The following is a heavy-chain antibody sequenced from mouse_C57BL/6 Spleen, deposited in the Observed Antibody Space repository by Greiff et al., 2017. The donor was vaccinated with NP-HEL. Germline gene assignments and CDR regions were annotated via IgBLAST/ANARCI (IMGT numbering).Heavy chain of an antibody. CDR1: GYTFTSYW. D-gene: IGHD2-2*01. CDR2: IDPSDSYT. Sequence: QVQLQQPGAELVKPGASVKLSCKASGYTFTSYWMQWVKQRPGQGLEWIGEIDPSDSYTNYNQKFKGKATLTVDTSSSTAYMQLSSLTSEDSAVYYCARSRGVTTTRVDYWGQGTTLTVSS. V-gene: IGHV1-50*01. J-gene: IGHJ2*01. CDR3: ARSRGVTTTRVDY.